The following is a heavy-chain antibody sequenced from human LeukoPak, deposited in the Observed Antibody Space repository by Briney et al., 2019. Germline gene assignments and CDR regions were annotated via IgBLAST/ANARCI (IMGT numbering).Heavy chain of an antibody. CDR2: IIPIFGTA. J-gene: IGHJ5*02. CDR1: GGTFSSYA. Sequence: SVKVSCKASGGTFSSYAISWVRQAPGQGLERMGGIIPIFGTANYAQKFQGRVTITADESTTTAYMELSSLRSEDTAVYYCARDTPLRLENWFDPWGQGTLVTVSS. V-gene: IGHV1-69*13. CDR3: ARDTPLRLENWFDP. D-gene: IGHD1-1*01.